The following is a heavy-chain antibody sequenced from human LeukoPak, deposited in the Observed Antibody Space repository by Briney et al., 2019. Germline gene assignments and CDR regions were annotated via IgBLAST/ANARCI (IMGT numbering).Heavy chain of an antibody. CDR3: AGESIMIFGVGLGYFDL. CDR1: GGSITSHY. Sequence: SETLSLTCTVSGGSITSHYWSWIRQAPGKGLERVGHMHSNGRTNYKSSLQSRVTISLDTSRNQFSLKMTSVTAADTAVYFCAGESIMIFGVGLGYFDLWGRGTLVAVFS. CDR2: MHSNGRT. D-gene: IGHD3-3*01. J-gene: IGHJ2*01. V-gene: IGHV4-59*11.